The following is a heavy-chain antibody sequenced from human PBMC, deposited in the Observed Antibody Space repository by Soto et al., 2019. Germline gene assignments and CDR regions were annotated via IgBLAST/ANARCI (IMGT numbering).Heavy chain of an antibody. Sequence: SVKVSCKASGGTFSSYAISWVRRAPGQGLEWMGGIIPIFGTANYAQKFQGRVTITADESTSTAYMELSSLRSEDTAVYYCARDVYYDSSGQSHDAFDIWGQGTMVTVSS. D-gene: IGHD3-22*01. CDR3: ARDVYYDSSGQSHDAFDI. CDR2: IIPIFGTA. CDR1: GGTFSSYA. J-gene: IGHJ3*02. V-gene: IGHV1-69*13.